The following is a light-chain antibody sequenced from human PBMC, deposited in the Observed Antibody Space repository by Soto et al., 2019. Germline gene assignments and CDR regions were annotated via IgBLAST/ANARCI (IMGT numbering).Light chain of an antibody. V-gene: IGKV1-5*01. CDR1: QSISSW. Sequence: DIQITQSPSTLSSCLLDIVTITCRASQSISSWLAWYQQKPGKAPKLLIYDASSLESGVPSRFSGSGSGTEFTLTISSLQPDDFATYYCQQYNSYSWTFGQGTKVDIK. CDR2: DAS. CDR3: QQYNSYSWT. J-gene: IGKJ1*01.